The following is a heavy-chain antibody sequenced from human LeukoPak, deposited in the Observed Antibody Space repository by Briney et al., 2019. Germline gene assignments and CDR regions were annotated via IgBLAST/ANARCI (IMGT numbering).Heavy chain of an antibody. V-gene: IGHV3-21*01. D-gene: IGHD6-13*01. Sequence: GGSLRLSCAASGFTFSSYSMNWVRQAPGKGLEWVSSISSSSSYIYYADSVKRRFTISRDNAKNSLYLQMNSLRAEDTAVYYCARGIAAAGYFDYWGQGTLVTVSS. CDR1: GFTFSSYS. CDR3: ARGIAAAGYFDY. J-gene: IGHJ4*02. CDR2: ISSSSSYI.